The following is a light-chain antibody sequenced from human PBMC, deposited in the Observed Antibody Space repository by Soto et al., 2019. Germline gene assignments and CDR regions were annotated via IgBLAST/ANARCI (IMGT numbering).Light chain of an antibody. CDR1: SSDVGGYNH. J-gene: IGLJ1*01. Sequence: QSVLTQPASVSGSPGQSITIPCTGTSSDVGGYNHVSWYQQHPGKAPKLMIYDVINRPSGVSIRFSGSKSGNTASLTISGLLAEDEADYYCSSYRSSSTPYGFGTGTKVTVL. CDR2: DVI. V-gene: IGLV2-14*01. CDR3: SSYRSSSTPYG.